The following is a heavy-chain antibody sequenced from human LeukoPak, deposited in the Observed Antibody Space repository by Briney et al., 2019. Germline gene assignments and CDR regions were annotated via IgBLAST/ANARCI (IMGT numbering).Heavy chain of an antibody. D-gene: IGHD3-22*01. J-gene: IGHJ4*02. Sequence: PSETLSLTCTVSGGSISSSSCYWGWLRQPPGQGREWNVSIFYSGNTYYNPSLKRRVTISVDTSRNQFSLNLSSVTAADTAVYYCASRLSMIVVLTPHQGFDYWGQGTLVTVSS. CDR2: IFYSGNT. CDR1: GGSISSSSCY. CDR3: ASRLSMIVVLTPHQGFDY. V-gene: IGHV4-39*01.